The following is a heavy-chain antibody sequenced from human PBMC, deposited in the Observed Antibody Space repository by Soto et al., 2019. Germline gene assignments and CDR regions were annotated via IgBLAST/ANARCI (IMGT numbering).Heavy chain of an antibody. CDR2: INPNSGGT. CDR3: ARTDYYDSWKGAFDI. D-gene: IGHD3-22*01. CDR1: GYTFTGYY. J-gene: IGHJ3*02. Sequence: ASVKVSSKASGYTFTGYYMHWLRQAPGQGREWMGWINPNSGGTNYAQKFQRWVTMTRDTSISTAYMELSRLRSDDTAVYYCARTDYYDSWKGAFDIWGQGTMVTVSS. V-gene: IGHV1-2*04.